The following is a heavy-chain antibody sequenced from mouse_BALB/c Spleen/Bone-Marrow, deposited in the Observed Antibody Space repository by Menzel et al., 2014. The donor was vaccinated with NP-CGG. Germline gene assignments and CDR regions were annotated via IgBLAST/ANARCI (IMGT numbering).Heavy chain of an antibody. D-gene: IGHD2-2*01. Sequence: VQGVESGPGLVAPSQSLSITCTVSGFSLTNYCVHWVRQPPGKGLEWLGAIWAGGSTNYKSALMSRLSISKDNSKSXVFLKMNSLQTDDTAMYYCARDGATVTLAYWGQGTLVTVSA. CDR3: ARDGATVTLAY. V-gene: IGHV2-9*02. CDR2: IWAGGST. CDR1: GFSLTNYC. J-gene: IGHJ3*01.